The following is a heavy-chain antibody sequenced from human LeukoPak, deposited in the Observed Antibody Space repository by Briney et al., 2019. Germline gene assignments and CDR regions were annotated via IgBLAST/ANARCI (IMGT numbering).Heavy chain of an antibody. CDR2: ISWNSGSI. Sequence: GGSLRLSCAASGFTFDDYAMHWVRQAPGKGLEWVSGISWNSGSIGYADPVKGRFTISRDNAKNSLYLQMNSLRAEDTALYYCASAGSLDYWGQGTLVTVSS. J-gene: IGHJ4*02. CDR3: ASAGSLDY. CDR1: GFTFDDYA. V-gene: IGHV3-9*01.